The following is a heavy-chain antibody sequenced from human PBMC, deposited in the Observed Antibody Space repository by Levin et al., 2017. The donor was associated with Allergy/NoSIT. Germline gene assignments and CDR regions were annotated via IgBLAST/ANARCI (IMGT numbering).Heavy chain of an antibody. V-gene: IGHV3-30*04. CDR3: ARALGLLEWSLPRWFDP. J-gene: IGHJ5*02. D-gene: IGHD3-3*01. CDR2: ISYDGSNK. Sequence: GGSLRLSCAASGFTFSSYAMHWVRQAPGKGLEWVAVISYDGSNKYYADSVKGRFTISRDNSKNTLYLQMNSLRAEDTAVYYCARALGLLEWSLPRWFDPWGQGTLVTVSS. CDR1: GFTFSSYA.